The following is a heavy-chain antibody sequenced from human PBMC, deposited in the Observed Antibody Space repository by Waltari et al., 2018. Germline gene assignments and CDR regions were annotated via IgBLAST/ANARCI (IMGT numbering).Heavy chain of an antibody. Sequence: VQPFESVGGLVHPGGSLRLSCVVSGFTCSSFALHWVRQAPGKGLEWVSSISGIDGRTYYTDSVKGRFTISRDNSKNTLYLQRHGLRADDTAVYHCVTGFGSSSLSDFDSWGQGTRVTVSS. CDR2: ISGIDGRT. D-gene: IGHD3-10*01. J-gene: IGHJ4*02. CDR3: VTGFGSSSLSDFDS. CDR1: GFTCSSFA. V-gene: IGHV3-23*01.